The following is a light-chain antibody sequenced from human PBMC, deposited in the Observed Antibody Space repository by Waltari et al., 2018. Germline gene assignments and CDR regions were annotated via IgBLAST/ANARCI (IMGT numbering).Light chain of an antibody. J-gene: IGKJ3*01. CDR1: QSVDSS. V-gene: IGKV3-11*01. Sequence: EIILTQSPVTLSSSPGERATLSCRASQSVDSSLVWYQHKPGQPPRLLIYNASKRATGISDRFSGTGSGTDFTLTISSLEPEDFAVYYCQQRSHFYTFGPGTRVDVK. CDR2: NAS. CDR3: QQRSHFYT.